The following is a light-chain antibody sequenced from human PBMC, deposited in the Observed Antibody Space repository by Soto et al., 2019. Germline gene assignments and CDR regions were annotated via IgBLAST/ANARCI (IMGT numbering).Light chain of an antibody. CDR1: QSVSSSY. J-gene: IGKJ1*01. CDR2: GAS. CDR3: QHYGSSRLWT. V-gene: IGKV3-20*01. Sequence: EIVLTQSPGTLSLSPGERATLSCRASQSVSSSYLAWYQQKPGQAPRLLIYGASSRATGILDRFSGSGSGTDFTLTISRLEPEDFAVYYCQHYGSSRLWTFGQGTKVDIK.